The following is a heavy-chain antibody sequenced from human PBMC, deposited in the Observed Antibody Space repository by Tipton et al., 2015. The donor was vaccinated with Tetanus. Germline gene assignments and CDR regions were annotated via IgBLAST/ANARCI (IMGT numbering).Heavy chain of an antibody. D-gene: IGHD2/OR15-2a*01. CDR2: IYQTGTT. J-gene: IGHJ4*02. CDR1: GASFSSGDYY. V-gene: IGHV4-30-4*01. Sequence: TLSLTCTVSGASFSSGDYYWSWIRKPPGKDLEWIGYIYQTGTTYYNPSLKGRVTISMDRSNTQFSLRLDSLTAADTAAYYCARAAGFLGLTHDFWGRGTPVTVSS. CDR3: ARAAGFLGLTHDF.